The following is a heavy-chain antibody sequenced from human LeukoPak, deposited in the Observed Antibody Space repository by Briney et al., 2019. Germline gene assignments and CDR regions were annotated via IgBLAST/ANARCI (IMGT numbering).Heavy chain of an antibody. Sequence: PAGSLRLSCAASGFTFSSYAMHWVRQAPGKGLEWVAVISYDGSNKYYADSVKGRFTISSDNSKNTLYLQMNSLRAEDTAVYYCARGSTVTTEDYYYGMDVWGQGTTVTVSS. J-gene: IGHJ6*02. V-gene: IGHV3-30-3*01. CDR2: ISYDGSNK. CDR1: GFTFSSYA. CDR3: ARGSTVTTEDYYYGMDV. D-gene: IGHD4-17*01.